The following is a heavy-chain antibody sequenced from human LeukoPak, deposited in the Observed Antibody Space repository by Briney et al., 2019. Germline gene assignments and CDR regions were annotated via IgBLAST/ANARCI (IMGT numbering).Heavy chain of an antibody. CDR3: ARGPLPTRRGYYYYYMDV. V-gene: IGHV1-2*02. Sequence: AAVKVSSKASGYTFIDYYMHWVRQAPGQGLEGMRWIKPKVGVTNYPQKFQGRVTRARDQPISTAYMELRRLTSDDTAVYYCARGPLPTRRGYYYYYMDVWGTGTTVTISS. CDR2: IKPKVGVT. D-gene: IGHD2-2*01. CDR1: GYTFIDYY. J-gene: IGHJ6*03.